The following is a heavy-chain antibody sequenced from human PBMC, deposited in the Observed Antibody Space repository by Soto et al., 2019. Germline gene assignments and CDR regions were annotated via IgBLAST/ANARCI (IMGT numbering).Heavy chain of an antibody. D-gene: IGHD6-19*01. CDR1: GFIFINFG. CDR2: IWYDGSNE. Sequence: QVQLVESGGGVFKPGRSLKLPLPPPGFIFINFGLPGFPRAPARGREGGAVIWYDGSNEYYADSVKGRFTISKDNSKNTLYLQMNSLRAEDTAVYYCARDDIPGIAVATYGMDVWGQGTTVTVSS. V-gene: IGHV3-33*01. J-gene: IGHJ6*02. CDR3: ARDDIPGIAVATYGMDV.